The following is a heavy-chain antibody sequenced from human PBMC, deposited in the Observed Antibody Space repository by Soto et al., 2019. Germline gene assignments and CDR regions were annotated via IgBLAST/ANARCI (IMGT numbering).Heavy chain of an antibody. Sequence: QVQLVQSGAEVKKPVSSVKVSCKASGGTFSSYAISWVRHAPGQGLEWMGGIIPIFGTANYAQKFQGIVTITAEESTSKDYMEMSRLRSEDTAVYYCAETSYYDSSGYYWGGHWGQGTLVTVSS. D-gene: IGHD3-22*01. CDR3: AETSYYDSSGYYWGGH. J-gene: IGHJ4*02. V-gene: IGHV1-69*01. CDR2: IIPIFGTA. CDR1: GGTFSSYA.